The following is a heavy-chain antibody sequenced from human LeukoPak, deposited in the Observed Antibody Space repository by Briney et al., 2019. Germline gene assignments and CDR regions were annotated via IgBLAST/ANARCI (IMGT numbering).Heavy chain of an antibody. D-gene: IGHD3-3*01. J-gene: IGHJ4*02. CDR2: ISSSGSTI. CDR1: GFTFSDYY. CDR3: ARRQFWSGHQMLDY. V-gene: IGHV3-11*01. Sequence: GGSLRLSCAASGFTFSDYYMSWIRQAPGKGLEWVSYISSSGSTIYYADSVKGRFTISRDNAKNSLYLQMNSLRAEDTAVYYSARRQFWSGHQMLDYWGQGTLVTVSS.